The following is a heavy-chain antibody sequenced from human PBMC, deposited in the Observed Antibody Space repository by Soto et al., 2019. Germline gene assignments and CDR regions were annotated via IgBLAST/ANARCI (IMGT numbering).Heavy chain of an antibody. Sequence: GGSLRLSCAASGFTFRDYYMTWIRQAPGKWLEWLSYISSSGSTIYYADSVKGRFTISRDNAKNSLFLQMNSLRAEDTAVYYCARLVTATRNYYYGMDVWGQGTTVTV. D-gene: IGHD1-20*01. J-gene: IGHJ6*02. V-gene: IGHV3-11*01. CDR2: ISSSGSTI. CDR1: GFTFRDYY. CDR3: ARLVTATRNYYYGMDV.